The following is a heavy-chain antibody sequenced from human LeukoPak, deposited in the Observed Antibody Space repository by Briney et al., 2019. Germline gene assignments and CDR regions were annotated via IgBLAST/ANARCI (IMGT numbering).Heavy chain of an antibody. CDR3: ATPLDLDYGGNTPSYYYYMDV. CDR1: GGTFSIYA. D-gene: IGHD4-23*01. V-gene: IGHV1-69*05. CDR2: IIPIFGTA. J-gene: IGHJ6*03. Sequence: SVKVSFKASGGTFSIYAISWVRQAPGQGREWMGGIIPIFGTANYAQKFQGRVTITTDESTSTAYMELSSLRSEDTAVYYCATPLDLDYGGNTPSYYYYMDVWGKGTTVTVSS.